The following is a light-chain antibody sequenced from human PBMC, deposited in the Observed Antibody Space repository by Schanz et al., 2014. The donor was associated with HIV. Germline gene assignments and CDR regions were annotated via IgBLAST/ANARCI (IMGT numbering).Light chain of an antibody. J-gene: IGKJ3*01. CDR2: GAS. Sequence: EIVLTQSPGTLSLSPGERATLSCRTSQSVSSTYLAWYQQKPGQAPRLLIYGASSRASGVPERFSGSGSGTDFTLTISSLEPEDFAVYYCQHITFGPGTKVDVK. CDR1: QSVSSTY. CDR3: QHIT. V-gene: IGKV3-20*01.